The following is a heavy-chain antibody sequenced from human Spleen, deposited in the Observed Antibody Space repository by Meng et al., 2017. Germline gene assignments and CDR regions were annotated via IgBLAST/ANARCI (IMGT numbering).Heavy chain of an antibody. CDR2: MNPNSGDT. Sequence: QVQLVQSGADVKKPGASVKVSCKASGYTFTAYYIHWVRQAPGQGLEWMGRMNPNSGDTKYAQKFQGRVTMTGYTSISTAYMELSRLTSDDTAVYYCAREGGSSSHFDYWGQGTLVTVS. V-gene: IGHV1-2*06. J-gene: IGHJ4*02. CDR1: GYTFTAYY. CDR3: AREGGSSSHFDY. D-gene: IGHD6-6*01.